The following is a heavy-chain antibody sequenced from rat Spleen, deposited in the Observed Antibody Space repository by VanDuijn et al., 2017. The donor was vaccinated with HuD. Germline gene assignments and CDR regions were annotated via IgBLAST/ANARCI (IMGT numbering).Heavy chain of an antibody. J-gene: IGHJ2*01. CDR3: VRQGYGYGLFLDH. CDR1: GFTFTNYY. V-gene: IGHV5-25*01. D-gene: IGHD1-7*01. Sequence: EVQLVESGGGLVQPGRSMRLSCAASGFTFTNYYMAWVRQAPTKGLEWVASINTGGSTTYYQDSVKGRFTISRDNAKSILYLQMDSLRSEDTATYYCVRQGYGYGLFLDHWGQGVMVTVSS. CDR2: INTGGSTT.